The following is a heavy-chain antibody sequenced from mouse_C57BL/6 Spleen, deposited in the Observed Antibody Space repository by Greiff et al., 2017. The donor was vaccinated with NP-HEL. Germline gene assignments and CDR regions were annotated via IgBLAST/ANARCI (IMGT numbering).Heavy chain of an antibody. CDR3: ARAGDYDSWYFDV. V-gene: IGHV1-69*01. J-gene: IGHJ1*03. CDR2: LDPSDSYT. Sequence: QVQLQQSGAELVMPGASVKLSCKASGYTFTSYWMHWVKQRPGQGLEWIGELDPSDSYTNYNQKFKGKSTLTVDQSSSTAYMQLRSLTSEDYAVYYCARAGDYDSWYFDVWGTGTTVTVSS. D-gene: IGHD2-4*01. CDR1: GYTFTSYW.